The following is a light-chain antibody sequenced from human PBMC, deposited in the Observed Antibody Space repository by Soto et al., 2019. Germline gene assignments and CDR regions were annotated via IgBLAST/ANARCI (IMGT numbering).Light chain of an antibody. Sequence: DIQMTQSPSTLSASVGDRVTITCRASQSISDSLAWYQQKPGKAPKLLIFKASNLESGVPSRFSGSGSGTEFTLTTSSLQPYDFATYYCQQYNRHFGQGTKVEIK. J-gene: IGKJ1*01. V-gene: IGKV1-5*03. CDR3: QQYNRH. CDR1: QSISDS. CDR2: KAS.